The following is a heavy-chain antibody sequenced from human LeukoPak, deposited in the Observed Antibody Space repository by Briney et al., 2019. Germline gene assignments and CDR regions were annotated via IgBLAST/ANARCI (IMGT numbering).Heavy chain of an antibody. CDR2: INHSGST. Sequence: SSETLSLTCTVSGGSISSYYWSWIRQPPGKGLEWIGEINHSGSTNYNPSLKSRVTISVDSSTNHFSLRLTSVTAADTAIYYCAATTTVTMYSYFFDSWGQGTLLTVSS. CDR1: GGSISSYY. V-gene: IGHV4-34*01. D-gene: IGHD4-17*01. J-gene: IGHJ4*02. CDR3: AATTTVTMYSYFFDS.